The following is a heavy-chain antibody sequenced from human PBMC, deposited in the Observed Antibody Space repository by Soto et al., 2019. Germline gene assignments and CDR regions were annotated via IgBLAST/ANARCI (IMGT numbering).Heavy chain of an antibody. J-gene: IGHJ4*02. V-gene: IGHV3-53*02. CDR3: ARSAYDFWGGPDPPYFDF. CDR1: GFTVSGNY. Sequence: VQLVETGGGLIQPGGSLRLSCAASGFTVSGNYMGWVRQAPGKGLEWVSVIFSGGTTYYADSVKGRFTISRDNSKNTLFLQMSSLRAEDTAMYYCARSAYDFWGGPDPPYFDFWGQGTLVTVSS. CDR2: IFSGGTT. D-gene: IGHD3-3*01.